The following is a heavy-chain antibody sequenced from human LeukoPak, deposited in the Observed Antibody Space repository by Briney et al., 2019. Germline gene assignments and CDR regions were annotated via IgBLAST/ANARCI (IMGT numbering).Heavy chain of an antibody. CDR3: AREARGLSGFDY. D-gene: IGHD3-3*01. Sequence: SETLSLTCSVSGGSISSYYWSWIRQPAGKGREWIGRIYTTGNTDYNPSLKSRVTMSVDTSKNQFSLNLSSVTAADTAVYYCAREARGLSGFDYWGQGTLVTVSS. V-gene: IGHV4-4*07. CDR1: GGSISSYY. CDR2: IYTTGNT. J-gene: IGHJ4*02.